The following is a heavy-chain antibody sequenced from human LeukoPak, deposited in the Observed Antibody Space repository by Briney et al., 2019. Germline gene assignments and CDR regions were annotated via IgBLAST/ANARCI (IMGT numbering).Heavy chain of an antibody. CDR2: IYYSGGT. Sequence: SETLSLTCTVSGGSISSSRYYWGWIRQPPGKGLEWFGRIYYSGGTYYNPSLKSRVTISVDTSKNQFSLKLSSVTAADTAVYYCARSHRYGDYIDHWFDPWGQGTLVTVSS. CDR1: GGSISSSRYY. D-gene: IGHD4-17*01. V-gene: IGHV4-39*01. CDR3: ARSHRYGDYIDHWFDP. J-gene: IGHJ5*02.